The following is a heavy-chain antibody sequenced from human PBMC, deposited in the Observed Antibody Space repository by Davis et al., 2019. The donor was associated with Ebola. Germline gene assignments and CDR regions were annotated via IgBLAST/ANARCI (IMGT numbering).Heavy chain of an antibody. J-gene: IGHJ6*02. Sequence: PGGSLRLSCSVSGFNFDDYAIFWVRQSPGKGLEWGSLISYNGYTTYYADSVKGRFTISRDKKENSVYLQMNILRPEDTGLYYCARDLPSQYDFGGMDVWGQGAKVTVSS. CDR1: GFNFDDYA. D-gene: IGHD3-3*01. CDR2: ISYNGYTT. CDR3: ARDLPSQYDFGGMDV. V-gene: IGHV3-43D*04.